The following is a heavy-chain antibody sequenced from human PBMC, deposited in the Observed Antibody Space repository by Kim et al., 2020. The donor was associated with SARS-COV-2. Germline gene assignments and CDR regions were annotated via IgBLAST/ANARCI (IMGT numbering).Heavy chain of an antibody. D-gene: IGHD1-1*01. V-gene: IGHV4-59*13. J-gene: IGHJ6*01. CDR3: AGTTGTTIRGYYYYGMDV. CDR1: GGSISSYY. CDR2: IYYSGST. Sequence: SETLSLTCTVSGGSISSYYWSWIRQPPGKGLEWIGYIYYSGSTNYNPSLKSRVTISVDTSKNQFSLKLSSVTAADTAVYYCAGTTGTTIRGYYYYGMDV.